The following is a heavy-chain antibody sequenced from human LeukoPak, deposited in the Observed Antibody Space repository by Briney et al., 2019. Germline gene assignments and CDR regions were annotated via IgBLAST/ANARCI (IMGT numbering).Heavy chain of an antibody. CDR1: GFTFSSYA. CDR3: AKAEKKGSSRPFNY. V-gene: IGHV3-23*01. D-gene: IGHD6-19*01. J-gene: IGHJ4*02. Sequence: PGGSLRLSCAASGFTFSSYAMSWVPQAPGKGLQWVSGISGSGGSTYYADSVKGRFTVSRDNSMNTLFLQMNSLRAEDTAVYYCAKAEKKGSSRPFNYWGQGSLLTVSS. CDR2: ISGSGGST.